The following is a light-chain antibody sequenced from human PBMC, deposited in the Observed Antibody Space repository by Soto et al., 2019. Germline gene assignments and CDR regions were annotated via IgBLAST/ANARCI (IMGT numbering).Light chain of an antibody. CDR2: RAS. V-gene: IGKV4-1*01. J-gene: IGKJ4*01. Sequence: DVVMTQSPASLDVSLGERATINCKSSQSLLNSANDKIHLAWYQQKPGQPPKLLIWRASTRDSGVPDRFSGSGSGTDFTLTINSLQVEDVATYYCQQYFSAHLTFGGGTKVEI. CDR1: QSLLNSANDKIH. CDR3: QQYFSAHLT.